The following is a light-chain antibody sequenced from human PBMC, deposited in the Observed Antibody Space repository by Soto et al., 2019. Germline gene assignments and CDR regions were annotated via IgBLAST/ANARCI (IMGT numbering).Light chain of an antibody. CDR1: QSVSSSY. CDR2: GAS. Sequence: EIVLTQSPGTLSLSPGERATLSCRASQSVSSSYLAWYQQKPGQAPRLLIYGASGRATGIPDRFSGSGSGPDFTRTISRLEPEDFAVYYCQQYGSSSLTFGGGTKVEIK. J-gene: IGKJ4*01. V-gene: IGKV3-20*01. CDR3: QQYGSSSLT.